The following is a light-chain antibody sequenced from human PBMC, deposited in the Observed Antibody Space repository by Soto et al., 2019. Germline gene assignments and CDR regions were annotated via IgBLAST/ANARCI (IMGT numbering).Light chain of an antibody. Sequence: QSVLTQPASVSGSPGQPITISCTGTSSDVGAYNYDSWYQQYPGEAPKVIIYDVSHRPAGVSNRFSGSKSGNTASLTISGLQTQDEADYSCSSYTSATTYVFGTGTKVTV. CDR2: DVS. CDR3: SSYTSATTYV. CDR1: SSDVGAYNY. V-gene: IGLV2-14*01. J-gene: IGLJ1*01.